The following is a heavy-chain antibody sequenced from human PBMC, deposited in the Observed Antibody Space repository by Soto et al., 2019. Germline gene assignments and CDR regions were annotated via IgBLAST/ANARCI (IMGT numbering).Heavy chain of an antibody. V-gene: IGHV1-24*01. J-gene: IGHJ6*03. CDR1: GYTLTELS. CDR2: FDPEDGET. Sequence: GASVNVSCKVSGYTLTELSMHWVRQAPGKGLEWMGGFDPEDGETIYAQKFQGRVTMTEDTSTDTAYMELSSLRSEDTAVYYCATDRREYSGYDSTYYYYMDVWGKGTTVTVSS. CDR3: ATDRREYSGYDSTYYYYMDV. D-gene: IGHD5-12*01.